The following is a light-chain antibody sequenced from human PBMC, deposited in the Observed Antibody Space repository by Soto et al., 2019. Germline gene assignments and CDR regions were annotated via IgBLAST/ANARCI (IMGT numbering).Light chain of an antibody. CDR2: GNS. V-gene: IGLV1-40*01. J-gene: IGLJ1*01. CDR3: QSYDSSLSGFV. CDR1: SSNIGAGYD. Sequence: QFVLTQPPSVSGAPGQRGTISCTGSSSNIGAGYDVHWYQQLPGTAPKLLIYGNSNRPSGVPDRFSGSKSGTSASLAITGLQAEDEADYYCQSYDSSLSGFVFGTGTKLTVL.